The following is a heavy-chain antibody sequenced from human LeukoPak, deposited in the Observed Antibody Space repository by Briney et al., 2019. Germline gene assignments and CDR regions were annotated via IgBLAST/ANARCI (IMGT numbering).Heavy chain of an antibody. CDR1: GDSVSSSSAA. Sequence: SQTLSLTCGISGDSVSSSSAAWSWIRQSPSRGLEWLGRTYYRSEWYNDYAVSVKSRITINPDTSKNQFSLQLNSTTPEDTAVYYCAREGSEGYLFDYWGQGTLVTVSS. D-gene: IGHD1-1*01. CDR2: TYYRSEWYN. V-gene: IGHV6-1*01. CDR3: AREGSEGYLFDY. J-gene: IGHJ4*02.